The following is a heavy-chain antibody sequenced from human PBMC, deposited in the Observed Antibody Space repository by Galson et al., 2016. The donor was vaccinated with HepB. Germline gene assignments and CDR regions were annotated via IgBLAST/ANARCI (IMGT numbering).Heavy chain of an antibody. D-gene: IGHD1-1*01. CDR2: ISSSSSTI. CDR1: GLTFSSYS. J-gene: IGHJ6*02. CDR3: ASQLDYYYYYAMDV. Sequence: SLRLSCAASGLTFSSYSMNWVRQAPGKGLEWLSYISSSSSTIYYADSAKGRFTISRDNAKNSLFLQMNSLRDEDTAVYYCASQLDYYYYYAMDVWGQGTTVIVSS. V-gene: IGHV3-48*02.